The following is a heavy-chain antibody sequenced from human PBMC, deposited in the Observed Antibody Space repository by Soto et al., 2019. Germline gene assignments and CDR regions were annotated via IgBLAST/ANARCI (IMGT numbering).Heavy chain of an antibody. Sequence: GASVKVSCKASGYTFTSYDINWVRQATGQGLEWMGWMNPNSGTTGYAQKFQGRVTITADESTSTAYMELSSLRSEDTAVYYCAVNDDYVWGSYRYQGFDPWGQGTLVTVSS. V-gene: IGHV1-8*01. D-gene: IGHD3-16*02. J-gene: IGHJ5*02. CDR2: MNPNSGTT. CDR1: GYTFTSYD. CDR3: AVNDDYVWGSYRYQGFDP.